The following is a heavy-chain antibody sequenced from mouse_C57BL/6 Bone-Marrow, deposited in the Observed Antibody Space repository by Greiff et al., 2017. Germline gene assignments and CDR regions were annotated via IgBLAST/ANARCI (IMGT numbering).Heavy chain of an antibody. CDR3: ARPANWAWFAY. V-gene: IGHV1-64*01. CDR2: IHPNSGST. D-gene: IGHD4-1*01. Sequence: QVQLQQPGAELVKPGASVKLSCKASGYTFTSYWMHWVKQRPGQGLEWIGMIHPNSGSTNYNEKFKSKATLTVDKSSSPAYMQLSSLTSEDSAVYYCARPANWAWFAYWGQGTLVTVSA. CDR1: GYTFTSYW. J-gene: IGHJ3*01.